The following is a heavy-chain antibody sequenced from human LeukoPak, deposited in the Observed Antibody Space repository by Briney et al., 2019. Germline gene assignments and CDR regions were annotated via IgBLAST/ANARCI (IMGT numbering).Heavy chain of an antibody. CDR3: ARAYYYDSSGYYPSEYFQH. Sequence: GGSLRLSCAASGFTFSRYWLHWVRQAPGKGLVWVSRINSDGSSTIYADSVKGRITISRDNAKNTLYLQMNSLRAEDTAVYYCARAYYYDSSGYYPSEYFQHWGQGTLVTVSS. V-gene: IGHV3-74*01. CDR2: INSDGSST. J-gene: IGHJ1*01. CDR1: GFTFSRYW. D-gene: IGHD3-22*01.